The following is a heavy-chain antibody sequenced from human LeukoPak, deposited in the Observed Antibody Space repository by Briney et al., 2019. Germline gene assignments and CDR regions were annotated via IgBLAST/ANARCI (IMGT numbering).Heavy chain of an antibody. CDR2: INPNSGGT. CDR1: GYTFTGYY. J-gene: IGHJ4*02. Sequence: ASVKVSCKASGYTFTGYYMHWVRQAPGQGLEWMGWINPNSGGTNYAQKFQGRVTMTRDTSISTAYMELSRLRSDDTAVYYCARDVNLLPPFFDYWGQGTLVTVSS. CDR3: ARDVNLLPPFFDY. V-gene: IGHV1-2*02. D-gene: IGHD1-14*01.